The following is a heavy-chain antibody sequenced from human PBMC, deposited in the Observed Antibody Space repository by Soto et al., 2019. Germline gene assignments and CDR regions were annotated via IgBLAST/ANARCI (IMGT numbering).Heavy chain of an antibody. CDR1: GFTFSLYS. Sequence: EVPLVESGGGLVQPGGSLRLSCAASGFTFSLYSMNWVRQAPGKGLEWVSYIGSDGSTIYYADSVKGRFTITRDSAKKSLFLQMNSLRDEDTAVYYCAITTLGTWTGYDHWGQGALVSVSS. J-gene: IGHJ4*02. CDR3: AITTLGTWTGYDH. V-gene: IGHV3-48*02. D-gene: IGHD1-1*01. CDR2: IGSDGSTI.